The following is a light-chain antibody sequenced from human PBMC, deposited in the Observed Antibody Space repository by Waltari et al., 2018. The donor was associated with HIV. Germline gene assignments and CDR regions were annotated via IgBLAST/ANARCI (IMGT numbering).Light chain of an antibody. CDR3: GSYTKTKTPV. V-gene: IGLV2-14*03. Sequence: QSVLIQPASVSGSPGQSITISCTGRRDDINNFDLMSWYRQYPGKAPQLILHGMSSPPSGFSSRFSAPRSANTAALTISERQPEDEADYYCGSYTKTKTPVFGGGT. CDR1: RDDINNFDL. CDR2: GMS. J-gene: IGLJ3*02.